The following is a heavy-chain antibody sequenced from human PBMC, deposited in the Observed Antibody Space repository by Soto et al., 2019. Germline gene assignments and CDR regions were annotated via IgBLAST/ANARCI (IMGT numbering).Heavy chain of an antibody. CDR3: SIDHLAGWYDSSGRVVGDDY. J-gene: IGHJ4*02. D-gene: IGHD3-22*01. CDR1: GGTFSSYA. Sequence: ASVKVSCKASGGTFSSYAISWVRQAPGQGLEWMGGIIPIFGTANYAQKFQGRVTITADESTSTAYMELSSLRSEDTAGYYCSIDHLAGWYDSSGRVVGDDYWGQGTLVTVSS. V-gene: IGHV1-69*13. CDR2: IIPIFGTA.